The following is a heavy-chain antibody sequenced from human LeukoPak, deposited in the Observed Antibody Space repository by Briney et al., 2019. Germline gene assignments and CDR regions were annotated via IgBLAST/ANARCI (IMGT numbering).Heavy chain of an antibody. J-gene: IGHJ4*02. V-gene: IGHV3-23*01. CDR1: GITFSSYA. Sequence: PGGSLRLSCAASGITFSSYAMSWVRQAPGQGLEWVSSISGSGGSPYYADSVKGRFTISRDNSKNTLYLQMNSLRAEDTAVYYCAPNDGGIGSSSWHPLGKWGQGTLVTVSS. CDR3: APNDGGIGSSSWHPLGK. D-gene: IGHD6-13*01. CDR2: ISGSGGSP.